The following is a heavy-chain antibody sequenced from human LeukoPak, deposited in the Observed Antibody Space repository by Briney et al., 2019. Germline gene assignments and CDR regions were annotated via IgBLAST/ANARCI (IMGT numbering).Heavy chain of an antibody. CDR3: ARLVIAAAGHFDY. D-gene: IGHD6-13*01. Sequence: SETLSLTCTVSGGSISSSSYYWGWIRQPPGKGLEWIGSIYYSGSTYYNPSLKSQVTISVDTSKNQFSLKLSSVTAADTAVYYCARLVIAAAGHFDYWGQGTLVTVSS. CDR1: GGSISSSSYY. J-gene: IGHJ4*02. V-gene: IGHV4-39*07. CDR2: IYYSGST.